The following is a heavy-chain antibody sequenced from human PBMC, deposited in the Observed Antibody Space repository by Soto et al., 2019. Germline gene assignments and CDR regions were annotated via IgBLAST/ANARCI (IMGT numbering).Heavy chain of an antibody. V-gene: IGHV1-46*01. CDR3: ARDLNPLGCAGDY. D-gene: IGHD2-15*01. CDR2: INPSGGST. J-gene: IGHJ4*02. Sequence: QVQLVQSGAEVKKPGASVKVSCKASGYTFTSYYMHWVRQAPGQGLEWMGIINPSGGSTSYAQKFQGRVTMTRDTSTSTVYMELSRLRSEDTAVDCCARDLNPLGCAGDYWGQGTLVTVSS. CDR1: GYTFTSYY.